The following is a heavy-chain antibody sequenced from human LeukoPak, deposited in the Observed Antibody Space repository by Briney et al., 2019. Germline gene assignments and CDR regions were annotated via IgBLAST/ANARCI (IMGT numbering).Heavy chain of an antibody. CDR1: GGSISSSSYY. D-gene: IGHD3-10*01. CDR3: ARAVGGYHFDY. V-gene: IGHV4-30-4*08. CDR2: IHSTGST. Sequence: PSETLSLTCTVSGGSISSSSYYWGWIRQPPGKGLEWIGSIHSTGSTYYSPSLKNRVTISGDTSKKQFSLKLSSVTAADTAVYYCARAVGGYHFDYWGQGTLVTGSS. J-gene: IGHJ4*02.